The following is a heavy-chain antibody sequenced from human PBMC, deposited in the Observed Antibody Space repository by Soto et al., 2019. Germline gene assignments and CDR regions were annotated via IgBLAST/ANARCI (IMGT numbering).Heavy chain of an antibody. CDR1: GFTVSSNY. D-gene: IGHD2-15*01. V-gene: IGHV3-53*01. CDR3: ARELPPDL. J-gene: IGHJ5*02. CDR2: LWSAGLT. Sequence: EVQVVESGGGLIQPGGSLRLSCAASGFTVSSNYMTWVRQALGKGLEWVSILWSAGLTYYADSVKGRFTISRDNSKNTLYLQMTSLRAEDSAVYYCARELPPDLWGQGTLVTVSS.